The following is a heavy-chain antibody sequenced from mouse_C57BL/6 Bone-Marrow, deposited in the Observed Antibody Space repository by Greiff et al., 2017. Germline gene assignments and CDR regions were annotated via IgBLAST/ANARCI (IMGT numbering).Heavy chain of an antibody. Sequence: VQLKQSGPELVKPGASVKISCKASGYTFPDYYMTWVKQSHGKSLEWIGDINPNNGGTSYNQKLKGKATLTVDKSSSTAYMELRSLTSEDSAVYYCARDYYGSSWYFDYWGQGTILTVSS. J-gene: IGHJ2*01. CDR1: GYTFPDYY. CDR3: ARDYYGSSWYFDY. D-gene: IGHD1-1*01. V-gene: IGHV1-26*01. CDR2: INPNNGGT.